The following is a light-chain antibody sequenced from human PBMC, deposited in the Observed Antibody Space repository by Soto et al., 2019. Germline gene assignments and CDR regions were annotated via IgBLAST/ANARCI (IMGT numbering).Light chain of an antibody. V-gene: IGLV1-47*01. J-gene: IGLJ1*01. CDR2: RNN. Sequence: QSVLTQPPSASGTPGQRVTISCSGSSSNIGSNYVYWYQQLPGTAPKLLIYRNNQRPSGVPDRFSGSKSVTSASLAISGLRSEDEADYYCAAWDDSLSGPNVFGTGTKLTVL. CDR3: AAWDDSLSGPNV. CDR1: SSNIGSNY.